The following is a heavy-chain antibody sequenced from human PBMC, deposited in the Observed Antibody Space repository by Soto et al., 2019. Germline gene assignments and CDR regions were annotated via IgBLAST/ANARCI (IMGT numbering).Heavy chain of an antibody. Sequence: GGSLRLSCAASGFTFSSYALSWVRQAPGKGLEWVSGIGGRGGSTSYGDSVKGRFTISRDNSKNTLYLQMNSLRAEDTAVYYCAKDMFIVVVPGFDYWGQGTLVTVSS. J-gene: IGHJ4*02. CDR2: IGGRGGST. V-gene: IGHV3-23*01. CDR3: AKDMFIVVVPGFDY. CDR1: GFTFSSYA. D-gene: IGHD2-2*01.